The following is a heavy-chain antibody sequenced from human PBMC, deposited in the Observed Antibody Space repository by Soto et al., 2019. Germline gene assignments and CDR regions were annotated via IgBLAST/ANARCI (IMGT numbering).Heavy chain of an antibody. CDR1: GGSISSHY. J-gene: IGHJ5*02. D-gene: IGHD1-26*01. Sequence: ETLYLTCTVSGGSISSHYRSWIRQPPGKGLEWIGYIYYSGSTNYNPSLKSRVTISVDTSKNQFSLKLSSVTAADTAVYYCARGHGSYSPQFDPWGQGTLVTVSS. CDR2: IYYSGST. V-gene: IGHV4-59*11. CDR3: ARGHGSYSPQFDP.